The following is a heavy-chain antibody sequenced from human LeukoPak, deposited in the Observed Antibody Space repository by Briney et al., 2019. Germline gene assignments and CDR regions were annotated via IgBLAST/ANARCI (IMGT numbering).Heavy chain of an antibody. CDR1: GFTFSSYS. CDR2: ISSSSSYI. Sequence: PGGSLRLSCAASGFTFSSYSMNWVRQAPGKGLEWVSSISSSSSYIYYADSVKGRFTISRDNAKNSLYLQMNSLRAEDTAVYYCATGEFHYWYFDLWGRGTLVTASS. J-gene: IGHJ2*01. CDR3: ATGEFHYWYFDL. V-gene: IGHV3-21*01. D-gene: IGHD3-10*01.